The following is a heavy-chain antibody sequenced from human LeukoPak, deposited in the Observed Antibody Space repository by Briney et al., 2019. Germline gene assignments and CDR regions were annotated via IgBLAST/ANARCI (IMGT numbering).Heavy chain of an antibody. CDR2: ISGSGVST. D-gene: IGHD3-16*01. V-gene: IGHV3-23*01. CDR3: AKDGLVKGVHYFDY. J-gene: IGHJ4*02. Sequence: GGSLRLSCAASGFRFSSYAMSWVRQAPGKGLEWVSAISGSGVSTYYADSVKGRFTVSRDNSKNTLYLQMSSLRAKDTAVYYCAKDGLVKGVHYFDYWGQGTLVTVSS. CDR1: GFRFSSYA.